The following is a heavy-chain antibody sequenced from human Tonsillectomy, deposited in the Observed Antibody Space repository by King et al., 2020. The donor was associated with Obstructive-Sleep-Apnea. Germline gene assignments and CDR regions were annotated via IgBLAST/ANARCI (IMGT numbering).Heavy chain of an antibody. CDR1: GFTFNNAW. J-gene: IGHJ4*02. CDR3: TTDAISIWYRGVRGWDAY. CDR2: IKSKTDGGTT. Sequence: VQLVESGGGLVKPGGSLRLSCAASGFTFNNAWMNWVRQAPGKGLEWVGRIKSKTDGGTTDYAAPVKGRFTISRDDSKNTLYLQMNSLKTEDTAVYYCTTDAISIWYRGVRGWDAYWGQGTLVTVSP. V-gene: IGHV3-15*01. D-gene: IGHD6-13*01.